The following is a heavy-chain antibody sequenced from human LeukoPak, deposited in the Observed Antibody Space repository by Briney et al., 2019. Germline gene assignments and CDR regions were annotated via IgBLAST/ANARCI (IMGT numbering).Heavy chain of an antibody. CDR2: IWYDGTNK. Sequence: GGSLRLSCAASGFTFTSYGMHWVRQAPGKGLEWLAFIWYDGTNKYYADSVKGRFTISRDNSKNTLSLQMNSLRVEDTAIYYCAKDIQLSTWGLGTMVTVSS. CDR1: GFTFTSYG. D-gene: IGHD3-16*02. J-gene: IGHJ3*01. CDR3: AKDIQLST. V-gene: IGHV3-30*02.